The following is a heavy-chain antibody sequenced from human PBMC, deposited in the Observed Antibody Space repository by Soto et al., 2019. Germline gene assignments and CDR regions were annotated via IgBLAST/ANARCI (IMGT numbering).Heavy chain of an antibody. J-gene: IGHJ4*02. V-gene: IGHV3-30-3*01. CDR2: ISYDGSNK. CDR3: ARECLKAAAAVFGY. D-gene: IGHD6-13*01. Sequence: GGSLRLSCAASGFTFSSYAMHWVRQAPGKGLEWVAVISYDGSNKYYADSVKGRFTISRDNSKNTLYLQMNSLRAEDTAVYYCARECLKAAAAVFGYWGQGTLVTVAS. CDR1: GFTFSSYA.